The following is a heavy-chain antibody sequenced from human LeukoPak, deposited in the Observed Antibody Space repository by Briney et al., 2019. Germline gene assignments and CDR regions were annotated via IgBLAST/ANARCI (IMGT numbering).Heavy chain of an antibody. CDR3: AKSVNRIAAAGRRAGNY. J-gene: IGHJ4*02. CDR1: GFTFSSYA. Sequence: GGSLRLSCAASGFTFSSYAMSWVRQAPGKGLEWVSAISGSGGSTYYADSVKGRFTISRDNSKNTLYLQMNSLRAEDTAVYYCAKSVNRIAAAGRRAGNYWGQGTLVTVSS. V-gene: IGHV3-23*01. CDR2: ISGSGGST. D-gene: IGHD6-13*01.